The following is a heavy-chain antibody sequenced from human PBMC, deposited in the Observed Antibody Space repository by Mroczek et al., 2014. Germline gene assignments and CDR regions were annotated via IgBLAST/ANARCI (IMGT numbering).Heavy chain of an antibody. V-gene: IGHV4-31*03. Sequence: QVQLQESGPRTGEAFTDPVPHLHCLWWLHQQWWLLLELDPPAPREGPGVDWVHLLHGSTYYNPSLKSRVTISVDTSKNQFSLKLSSVTAADTAVYYCARDPTSGWYGGGFDYWGQGTLVTVSS. D-gene: IGHD6-19*01. CDR2: LLHGST. J-gene: IGHJ4*02. CDR3: ARDPTSGWYGGGFDY. CDR1: WLHQQWWLL.